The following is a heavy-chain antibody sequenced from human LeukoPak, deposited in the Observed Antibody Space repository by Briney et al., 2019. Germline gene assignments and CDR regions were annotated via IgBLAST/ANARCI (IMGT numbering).Heavy chain of an antibody. CDR2: ISSLGNYM. D-gene: IGHD1-26*01. CDR3: TRGATEWEVPSEY. Sequence: KSGGSLRLSSAASGFIFSSYSVNWVRQAPGKGLEWVSSISSLGNYMYYADSIQGRFTISRDNAKNSLYLQMNSLRAEDTAVYYCTRGATEWEVPSEYWGQGTLVTVSS. V-gene: IGHV3-21*01. CDR1: GFIFSSYS. J-gene: IGHJ4*02.